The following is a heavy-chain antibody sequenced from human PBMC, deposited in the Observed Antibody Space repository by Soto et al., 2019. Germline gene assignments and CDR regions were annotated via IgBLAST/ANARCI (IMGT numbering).Heavy chain of an antibody. V-gene: IGHV3-30-3*01. J-gene: IGHJ2*01. Sequence: QVQLLESGGGVVQPGRSLRLSCAASGFTFSSYAMHWVRQAPGKGLEWVAVISYDGSNKYYADSVKGRFTISRDNSKNTVYLQMNSLKAEDTAVYYCARTKTTTVTTETFWYFDLWGRGTLVTVSS. D-gene: IGHD4-17*01. CDR1: GFTFSSYA. CDR2: ISYDGSNK. CDR3: ARTKTTTVTTETFWYFDL.